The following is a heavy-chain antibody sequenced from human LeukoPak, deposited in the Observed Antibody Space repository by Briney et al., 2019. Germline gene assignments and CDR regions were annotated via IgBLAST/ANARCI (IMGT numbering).Heavy chain of an antibody. CDR3: AREAYGSGSYHFDY. CDR1: GYTFTGNY. V-gene: IGHV7-4-1*02. CDR2: INTNTGNP. D-gene: IGHD3-10*01. J-gene: IGHJ4*02. Sequence: ASVKVSCTASGYTFTGNYIHWVRQAPGQGLEWMGWINTNTGNPMYAQGFTGRFVFSLDTSVSTAYLQISSLEAEDTAIYYCAREAYGSGSYHFDYWGQGTLVTASS.